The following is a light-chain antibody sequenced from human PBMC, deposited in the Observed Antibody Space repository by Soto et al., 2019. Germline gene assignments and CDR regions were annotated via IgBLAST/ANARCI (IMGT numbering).Light chain of an antibody. J-gene: IGKJ4*01. Sequence: DIVMTQSPDSLAVPLGERATINCKSSQSVLYSSNNKNYLVWYQQKPGQPPRLLIYWASTRESGVPDRFSGSGSGTDFTLTISSLQAEDVAVYYCQQYYSTPLTFGGGTKVEIK. V-gene: IGKV4-1*01. CDR3: QQYYSTPLT. CDR1: QSVLYSSNNKNY. CDR2: WAS.